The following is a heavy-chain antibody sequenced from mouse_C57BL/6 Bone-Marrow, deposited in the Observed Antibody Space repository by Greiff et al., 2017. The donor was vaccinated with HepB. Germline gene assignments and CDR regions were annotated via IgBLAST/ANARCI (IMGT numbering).Heavy chain of an antibody. V-gene: IGHV14-4*01. J-gene: IGHJ3*01. D-gene: IGHD1-1*01. CDR1: GFNIKDDY. Sequence: VQLQQSGAELVRPGASVKLSCTASGFNIKDDYMHWVKQRPEQGLEWIGWIEPEYGYTEYASKFQGKATISADTAYNTAYLQLSSLSSEDTAVYYWTRTTVVSPFAYWGQGTLVTVSA. CDR2: IEPEYGYT. CDR3: TRTTVVSPFAY.